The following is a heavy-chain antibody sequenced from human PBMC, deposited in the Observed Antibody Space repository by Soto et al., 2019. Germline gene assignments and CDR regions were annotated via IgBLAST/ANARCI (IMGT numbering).Heavy chain of an antibody. Sequence: EVQLLESGGGLAQPGGSLRLSCAASGFTFSTYTMSWVRQAPGKGLEWVSAITGSGGNTFYADSVKGRFTISRDNSKNTLYLQTSSLRAEDGAVYYCAKHSEATIRVGYDYWGQGTLVIVSS. CDR2: ITGSGGNT. D-gene: IGHD5-12*01. CDR3: AKHSEATIRVGYDY. CDR1: GFTFSTYT. J-gene: IGHJ4*02. V-gene: IGHV3-23*01.